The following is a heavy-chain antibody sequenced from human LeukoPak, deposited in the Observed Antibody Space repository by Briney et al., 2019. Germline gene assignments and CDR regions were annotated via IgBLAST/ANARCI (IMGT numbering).Heavy chain of an antibody. CDR1: GYTFTGYY. CDR3: FYMDV. CDR2: INPKSGGT. Sequence: ASVKVSCKASGYTFTGYYMHWVRQAPGQGLEWMGWINPKSGGTNYAQKFQGRVTLTRDTSITTTYMELSRLGSDDTAVYYCFYMDVWGKGTTVTVSS. J-gene: IGHJ6*03. V-gene: IGHV1-2*02.